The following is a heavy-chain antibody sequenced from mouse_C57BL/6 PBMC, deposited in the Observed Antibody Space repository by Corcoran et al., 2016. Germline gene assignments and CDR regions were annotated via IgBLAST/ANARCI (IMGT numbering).Heavy chain of an antibody. D-gene: IGHD1-1*01. V-gene: IGHV1-18*01. CDR1: EYTFTDYN. CDR2: INPNNGGT. CDR3: ARPRYYYGSSFFAY. J-gene: IGHJ3*01. Sequence: EVQLQQSGHELVKPGASVKIPCKACEYTFTDYNMDWVKQSHGKSLEWIGDINPNNGGTIYNQKFKGKATLTVAKSSSTAYMELRSLTSEDTAVYYCARPRYYYGSSFFAYWGQGTLVTVSA.